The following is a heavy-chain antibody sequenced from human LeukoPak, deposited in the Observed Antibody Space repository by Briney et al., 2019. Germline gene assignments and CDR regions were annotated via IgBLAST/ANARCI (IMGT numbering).Heavy chain of an antibody. CDR3: AREVLEYCSGGSCYTSPYNWFDP. D-gene: IGHD2-15*01. V-gene: IGHV4-4*02. J-gene: IGHJ5*02. CDR2: ICHSGST. Sequence: PSETLSLTCAVSGGSISSSNWWSWVRQPPGKGLEWIGEICHSGSTNYNPSLKSRVTISVDKSKNQFSLKLSTVTAADTAVYYCAREVLEYCSGGSCYTSPYNWFDPWGQGTLVTVSS. CDR1: GGSISSSNW.